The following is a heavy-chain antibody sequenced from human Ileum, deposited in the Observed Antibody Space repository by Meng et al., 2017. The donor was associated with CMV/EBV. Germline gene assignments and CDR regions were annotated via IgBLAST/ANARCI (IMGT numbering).Heavy chain of an antibody. J-gene: IGHJ4*02. D-gene: IGHD2-15*01. V-gene: IGHV4-4*02. CDR3: ARNYCSDGSCYPAFHY. Sequence: GSISSSHWWSWVRQHPGKGLEWIGEIYPGGNTNYNPSLKSRVTISLDESKNHFSLKLSSVTAADTAVYYCARNYCSDGSCYPAFHYWGQGTLVTVSS. CDR1: GSISSSHW. CDR2: IYPGGNT.